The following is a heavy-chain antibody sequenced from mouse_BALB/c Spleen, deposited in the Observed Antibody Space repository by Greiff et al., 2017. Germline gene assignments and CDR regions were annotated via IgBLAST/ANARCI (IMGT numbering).Heavy chain of an antibody. Sequence: EVMLVESGGGLVKPGGSLKLSCAASGFTFSDYYMYWVRQTPEKRLEWVATISDGGSYTYYPDSVKGRFTISRDNAKNNLYLQMSSLKSEDTAMYYCARGDTTVVATAMDYWGQGTSVTVSS. CDR2: ISDGGSYT. J-gene: IGHJ4*01. CDR3: ARGDTTVVATAMDY. CDR1: GFTFSDYY. V-gene: IGHV5-4*02. D-gene: IGHD1-1*01.